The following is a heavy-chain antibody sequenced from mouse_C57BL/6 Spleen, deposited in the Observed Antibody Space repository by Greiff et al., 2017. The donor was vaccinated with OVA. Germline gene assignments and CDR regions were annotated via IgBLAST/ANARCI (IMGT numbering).Heavy chain of an antibody. CDR2: IYPRDGST. CDR1: GYTFTSYD. D-gene: IGHD4-1*01. CDR3: APGTYFDV. V-gene: IGHV1-85*01. J-gene: IGHJ1*03. Sequence: VQLVESGPELVKPGASVKLSCKASGYTFTSYDINWVKQRPGQGLEWIGWIYPRDGSTKYNEKFKGKATLTVDTSSSTAYMELHSLTSEDSAVYFCAPGTYFDVWGTGTTVTVSS.